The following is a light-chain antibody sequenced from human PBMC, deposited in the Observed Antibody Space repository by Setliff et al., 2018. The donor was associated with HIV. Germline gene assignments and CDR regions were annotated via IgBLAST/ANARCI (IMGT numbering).Light chain of an antibody. V-gene: IGLV1-40*01. CDR1: RSNIEAGYD. J-gene: IGLJ1*01. CDR2: GNS. CDR3: QSYDSSLSGYV. Sequence: QSVLTQPPSVSGAPGQRVTISCTGSRSNIEAGYDVQWYQQLPGTAPKLVMFGNSNRPSGVPDRFADSKSGTSASLAISGLQAEDEADYYCQSYDSSLSGYVFGTGTKVTVL.